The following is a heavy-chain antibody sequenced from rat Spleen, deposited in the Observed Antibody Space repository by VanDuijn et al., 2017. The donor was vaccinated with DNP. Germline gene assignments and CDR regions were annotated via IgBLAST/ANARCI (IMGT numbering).Heavy chain of an antibody. J-gene: IGHJ3*01. Sequence: QVQLKESGPGLVQPSQTLSLTCTVAGFSLTSYNVHWVRQPPGKGLEWMGVIWNFGGTRYHSTFKSRLTITRDTSKSQVFLEMNSLQTEDTATYYCARDLLRWRRGFAYWGQGTLVTVSS. V-gene: IGHV2-41*01. D-gene: IGHD1-11*01. CDR3: ARDLLRWRRGFAY. CDR1: GFSLTSYN. CDR2: IWNFGGT.